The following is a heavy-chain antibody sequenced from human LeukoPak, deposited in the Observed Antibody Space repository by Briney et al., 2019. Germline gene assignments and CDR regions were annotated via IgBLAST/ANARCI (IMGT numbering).Heavy chain of an antibody. J-gene: IGHJ5*02. D-gene: IGHD6-13*01. CDR1: GYTFTGYY. V-gene: IGHV1-2*06. Sequence: ASVKVSCKASGYTFTGYYMHWVRQAPGQGLEWMGRINPNSGGTNYAQKFQGRVTMTRDTSISTAYIELSRLRSDDTAVYYCARERIAAAGTFDPWGQGTLVTVSS. CDR3: ARERIAAAGTFDP. CDR2: INPNSGGT.